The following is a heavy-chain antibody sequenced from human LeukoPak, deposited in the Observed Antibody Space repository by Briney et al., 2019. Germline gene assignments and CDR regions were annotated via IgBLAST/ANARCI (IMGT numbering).Heavy chain of an antibody. CDR2: ISGSGGST. CDR1: GFTFSSYA. J-gene: IGHJ3*02. D-gene: IGHD6-13*01. Sequence: PGGSLRPSCAASGFTFSSYAMSWVRQAPGKGLEWVSAISGSGGSTYYADSVKGRFTISRDNSKNTLYLQMNSLRAEDTAVYYCAKDVGSSSWSLRDAFDIWGQGTMVTVSS. V-gene: IGHV3-23*01. CDR3: AKDVGSSSWSLRDAFDI.